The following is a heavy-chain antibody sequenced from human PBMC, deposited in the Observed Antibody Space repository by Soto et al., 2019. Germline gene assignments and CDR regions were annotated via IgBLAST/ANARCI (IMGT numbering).Heavy chain of an antibody. CDR3: AKVRSGMIRGPPRGPFDI. V-gene: IGHV3-23*01. CDR1: GFTFSSYA. J-gene: IGHJ3*02. Sequence: GESLKISCAASGFTFSSYAMSWVRQAPGKGLEWVSAISGSGGSTYYADSVKGRFTISRDNSKNTLYLQMNSLRAEDTAVYFCAKVRSGMIRGPPRGPFDIWGQGTTVTVSS. CDR2: ISGSGGST. D-gene: IGHD3-10*01.